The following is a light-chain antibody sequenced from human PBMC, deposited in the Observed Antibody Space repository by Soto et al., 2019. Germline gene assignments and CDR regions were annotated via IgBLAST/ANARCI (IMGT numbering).Light chain of an antibody. V-gene: IGLV2-14*01. CDR1: SSDVGGYNY. Sequence: QSALAQPASVSGSPGQSITISCTGTSSDVGGYNYVSWYQQHPGKAPKLLIYEVSHRPSGVSNRFSGSKSGNTASLTISGLQAEDEADYYCTAYTSSDTLLAVCATGPKVTVL. CDR2: EVS. CDR3: TAYTSSDTLLAV. J-gene: IGLJ1*01.